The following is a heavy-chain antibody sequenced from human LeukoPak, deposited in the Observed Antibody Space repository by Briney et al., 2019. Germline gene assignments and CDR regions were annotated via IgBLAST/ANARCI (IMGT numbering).Heavy chain of an antibody. Sequence: GGSLRLSCAVSGFTFSTYSMNWVRQAPGKGLEWVSAINSDSTYIYYADSVKGRFTITRDNARNSLYLQMHILGVEDTAIYYCARIFGSASGYGMDVWGQGTTVTVSS. J-gene: IGHJ6*02. V-gene: IGHV3-21*01. CDR3: ARIFGSASGYGMDV. D-gene: IGHD2-2*01. CDR1: GFTFSTYS. CDR2: INSDSTYI.